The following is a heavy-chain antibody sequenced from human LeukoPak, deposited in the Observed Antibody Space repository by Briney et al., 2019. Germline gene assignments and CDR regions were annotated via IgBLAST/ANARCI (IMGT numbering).Heavy chain of an antibody. CDR1: GFTFSSYG. V-gene: IGHV3-33*06. D-gene: IGHD1-14*01. J-gene: IGHJ3*02. CDR3: AKGGIPGAFDI. CDR2: IWYDGSNK. Sequence: GGSLRLSCAASGFTFSSYGMHWVRQAPGKGLEWVAVIWYDGSNKYYADSVKGRFTISRDNSKNTLYLQMNSLRAEDTAVYYCAKGGIPGAFDIWGQGTMVTVSS.